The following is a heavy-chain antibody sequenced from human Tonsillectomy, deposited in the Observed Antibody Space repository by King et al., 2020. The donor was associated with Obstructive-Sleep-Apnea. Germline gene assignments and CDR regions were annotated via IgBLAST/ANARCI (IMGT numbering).Heavy chain of an antibody. CDR3: AAWAQRSGGFDY. CDR2: IYIIGST. CDR1: GGAISTTNYY. J-gene: IGHJ4*02. V-gene: IGHV4-39*07. Sequence: LQLQESGPGLVKPSETLSLTCTVSGGAISTTNYYWGWIRQPPWKGLEWIGNIYIIGSTYYNPSLKSRVTISVDTSKNQFSLKVSSMTAADTAVYYCAAWAQRSGGFDYWGQGTLVTVSS. D-gene: IGHD1-26*01.